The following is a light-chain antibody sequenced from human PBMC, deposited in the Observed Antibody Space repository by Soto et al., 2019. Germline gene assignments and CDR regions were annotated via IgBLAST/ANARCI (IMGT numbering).Light chain of an antibody. V-gene: IGLV1-40*01. CDR1: SSNIGARYD. CDR2: GNS. CDR3: QSYDNSLSGWV. Sequence: QSVLTQPPSVSGAPGQRVTISCTGSSSNIGARYDVHWYQQLPGTAPKLLIYGNSKRPSGVPDRFSGSKSGTSASLAITGLQAEDEADYYCQSYDNSLSGWVFGGGTKLTVL. J-gene: IGLJ3*02.